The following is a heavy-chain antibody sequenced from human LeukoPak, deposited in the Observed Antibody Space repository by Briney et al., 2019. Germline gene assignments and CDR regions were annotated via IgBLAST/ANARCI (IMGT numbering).Heavy chain of an antibody. D-gene: IGHD3-10*01. Sequence: PSETLSLTCTVSGGSISSGSYYWSWIRQPAGKGLEWIGRIYTSGSTNYNPPPKSRVTISVDTSKNQFSLKLSSVTAADTAVYYCASSELLWFGELWHWGQGTLVTVSS. V-gene: IGHV4-61*02. CDR2: IYTSGST. CDR1: GGSISSGSYY. CDR3: ASSELLWFGELWH. J-gene: IGHJ4*02.